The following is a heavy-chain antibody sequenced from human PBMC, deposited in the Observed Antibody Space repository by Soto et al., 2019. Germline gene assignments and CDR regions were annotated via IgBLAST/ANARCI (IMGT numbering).Heavy chain of an antibody. J-gene: IGHJ4*02. CDR2: ISASGGTT. D-gene: IGHD7-27*01. CDR3: AKVPPNLRYFDY. V-gene: IGHV3-23*01. CDR1: GFTFSSSA. Sequence: EVHLLESGGGLVQPGGSLRLSCATSGFTFSSSAMNWVRQTPGKGLEWVSGISASGGTTYYADSVKGRFTISRDNSKNTLYLEISSLRAEDTALYYCAKVPPNLRYFDYWGQGTLVTVSS.